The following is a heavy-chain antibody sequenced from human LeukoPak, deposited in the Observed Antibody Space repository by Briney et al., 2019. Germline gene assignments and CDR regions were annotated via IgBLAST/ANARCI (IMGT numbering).Heavy chain of an antibody. V-gene: IGHV4-31*03. Sequence: SQTLSLTCTVSGGSISCGGYFWSWTRHHPGKGLEWIGYIFYCGSTYYNPSLKTRLTISVDTSKNHFSLKLSSVTAADTAVYYCARAPVLRYFDWSTSAWYFDLWGRGTLVTVSS. CDR2: IFYCGST. D-gene: IGHD3-9*01. J-gene: IGHJ2*01. CDR1: GGSISCGGYF. CDR3: ARAPVLRYFDWSTSAWYFDL.